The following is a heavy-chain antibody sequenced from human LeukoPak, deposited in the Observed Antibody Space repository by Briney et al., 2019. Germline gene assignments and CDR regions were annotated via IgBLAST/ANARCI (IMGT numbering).Heavy chain of an antibody. CDR2: ISGSGDKT. Sequence: GGSLRLSCAASGFTFSSDAMNWVRQRPGKGLEWVSVISGSGDKTYYADSVEGRFTISRDNSKNTLYLQMNSLRAEDTAVYFCAKDRSLNGGNSNGYFDYWGQGTLVTVSS. J-gene: IGHJ4*02. D-gene: IGHD4-23*01. CDR1: GFTFSSDA. CDR3: AKDRSLNGGNSNGYFDY. V-gene: IGHV3-23*01.